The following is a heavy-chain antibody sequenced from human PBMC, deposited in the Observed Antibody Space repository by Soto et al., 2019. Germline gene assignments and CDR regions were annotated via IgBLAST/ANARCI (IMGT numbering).Heavy chain of an antibody. CDR3: ARLYYYDSSGYPNFDY. J-gene: IGHJ4*02. CDR2: IYYSGST. Sequence: SETLSLTCTVSGGSVSSGSYYWSWIRQPPGKGLEWIGYIYYSGSTNYNPSLKSRVTISVDTSKNQFSLKLSSVTAADTAVYYCARLYYYDSSGYPNFDYWGQGTLVTVSS. CDR1: GGSVSSGSYY. D-gene: IGHD3-22*01. V-gene: IGHV4-61*01.